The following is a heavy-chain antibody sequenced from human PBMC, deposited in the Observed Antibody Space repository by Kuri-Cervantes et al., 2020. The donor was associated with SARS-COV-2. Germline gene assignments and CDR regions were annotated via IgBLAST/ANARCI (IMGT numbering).Heavy chain of an antibody. CDR1: GFTFDDYS. CDR3: ARDDPWESVTMIVIDRGRPGAFDI. V-gene: IGHV3-48*01. D-gene: IGHD3-22*01. Sequence: ETLSLTCAASGFTFDDYSMNWVRQAPGKGLEWVSYISSSSSTIYYADSVKGRFTISRDNAKNSLYLQMNSLRAEDTAVYYCARDDPWESVTMIVIDRGRPGAFDIWGQGTMVTVSS. CDR2: ISSSSSTI. J-gene: IGHJ3*02.